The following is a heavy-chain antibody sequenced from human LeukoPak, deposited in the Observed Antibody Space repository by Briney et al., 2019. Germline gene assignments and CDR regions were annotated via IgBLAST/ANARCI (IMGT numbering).Heavy chain of an antibody. CDR3: TTSGTTTTRFVDY. J-gene: IGHJ4*02. CDR1: GLTFSNAW. CDR2: IIKKTDGGTT. V-gene: IGHV3-15*01. D-gene: IGHD1-26*01. Sequence: PGGSLRLSCAASGLTFSNAWMSWVRQAPGKGLEWVGRIIKKTDGGTTDYAAPVKGRFTISRDDSKNTLYLQMNGLKTEDTAVYYCTTSGTTTTRFVDYWGQGTLVTVSS.